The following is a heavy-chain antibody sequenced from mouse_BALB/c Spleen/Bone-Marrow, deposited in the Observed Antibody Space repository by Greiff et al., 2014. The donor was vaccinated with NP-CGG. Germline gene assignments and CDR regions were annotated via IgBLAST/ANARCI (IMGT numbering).Heavy chain of an antibody. Sequence: QVQLQQSGAELVRPGASVKISCKGSGYTFTDYAMHWVKQSHAKSLEWIGVTSTYYGDASYNQKFKGKATMTVDKSSSTAYMELDILTSEDAAIYYCASGNCYYAMDYWGQGTSVTVSS. D-gene: IGHD2-1*01. CDR1: GYTFTDYA. CDR2: TSTYYGDA. V-gene: IGHV1S137*01. J-gene: IGHJ4*01. CDR3: ASGNCYYAMDY.